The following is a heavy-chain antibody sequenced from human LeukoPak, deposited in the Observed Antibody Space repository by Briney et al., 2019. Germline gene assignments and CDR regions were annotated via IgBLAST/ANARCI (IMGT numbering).Heavy chain of an antibody. J-gene: IGHJ5*02. Sequence: SETLSLTCTLSGDSISIYYWSWIPHPPGKGLEWIGHIYYSGSTNYNASLKSRVTMSVDTSTSQFYLKVNSVTAADTAVYYCARVVAGRRFDPWGQGTLVTVSS. D-gene: IGHD6-19*01. CDR3: ARVVAGRRFDP. V-gene: IGHV4-59*01. CDR1: GDSISIYY. CDR2: IYYSGST.